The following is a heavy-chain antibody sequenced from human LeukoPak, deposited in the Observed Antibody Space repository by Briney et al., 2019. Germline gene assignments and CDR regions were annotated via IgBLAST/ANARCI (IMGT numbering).Heavy chain of an antibody. J-gene: IGHJ4*02. Sequence: PGRSLRLSCAASGFTFSSYGMHWVRQAPGKGLEWVAVISYDGSNKYYADSVKGRFTISRDNSKNTLYLQMNSLRAEDTAVYYCASYYYDYSHFDYWGQGTLVTVSS. CDR1: GFTFSSYG. D-gene: IGHD3-22*01. CDR2: ISYDGSNK. V-gene: IGHV3-30*03. CDR3: ASYYYDYSHFDY.